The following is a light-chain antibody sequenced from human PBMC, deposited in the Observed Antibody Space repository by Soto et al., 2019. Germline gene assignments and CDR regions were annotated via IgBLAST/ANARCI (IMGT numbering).Light chain of an antibody. CDR1: SSDVVSYNL. CDR3: CSYAGSSTSPYV. J-gene: IGLJ1*01. V-gene: IGLV2-23*02. CDR2: EVS. Sequence: QSVLTQPASVSGSPGQSITISCTGTSSDVVSYNLVSWYQQHPGKAPKLMIYEVSKRPSGVSNRFSGSKSGNTASLTISGLQAEDEADYYCCSYAGSSTSPYVFGTGTKVTVL.